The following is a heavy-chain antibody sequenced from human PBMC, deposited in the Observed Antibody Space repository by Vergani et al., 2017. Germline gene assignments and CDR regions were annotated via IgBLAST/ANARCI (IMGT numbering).Heavy chain of an antibody. CDR1: GFTFSSYA. CDR3: ARVRALYNWFDP. V-gene: IGHV3-23*01. Sequence: EVQLLESGGGLVQPGGSLRLSCAASGFTFSSYAMSWVRQAPGKGLEWVSAISGSGGSTYYADSVKGRFTISRDNSKNTLYLQMNSLRAEDTAVYYCARVRALYNWFDPWGQGTLVTVSS. CDR2: ISGSGGST. J-gene: IGHJ5*02.